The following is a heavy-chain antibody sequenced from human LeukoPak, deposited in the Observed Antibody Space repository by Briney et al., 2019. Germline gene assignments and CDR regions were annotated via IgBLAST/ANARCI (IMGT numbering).Heavy chain of an antibody. CDR2: INPNSGGT. D-gene: IGHD2-2*01. CDR3: ARDFRRVVVVPAALRFGWFDP. V-gene: IGHV1-2*02. J-gene: IGHJ5*02. CDR1: GYTFTGYY. Sequence: GASVKVSCKASGYTFTGYYMHWVRQAPGQGLEWMGWINPNSGGTNYAQKFQGRVTMTRDTSISTAYMELSRLRSDDTAVYYCARDFRRVVVVPAALRFGWFDPWDQGTLVTVSS.